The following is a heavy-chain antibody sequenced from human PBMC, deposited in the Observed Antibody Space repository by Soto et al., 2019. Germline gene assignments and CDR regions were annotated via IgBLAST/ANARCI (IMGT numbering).Heavy chain of an antibody. D-gene: IGHD6-13*01. V-gene: IGHV3-33*01. CDR2: IWYDGSNK. Sequence: QVQLVESGGGVVQPGRSLRLSCAASGFTFSSYGMHWVRQAPGKGLEWVAVIWYDGSNKYYADSVKGRFTISRDNSKNTLYLQMNSRRAEDTAGYYCARDKSRPADYGMDVWGQGTTVTVSS. CDR1: GFTFSSYG. CDR3: ARDKSRPADYGMDV. J-gene: IGHJ6*02.